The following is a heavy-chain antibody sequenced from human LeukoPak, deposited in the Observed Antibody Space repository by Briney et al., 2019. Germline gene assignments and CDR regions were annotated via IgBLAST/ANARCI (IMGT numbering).Heavy chain of an antibody. CDR2: IYPSGST. CDR3: ARGNYYDSSGYYPWFDP. J-gene: IGHJ5*02. Sequence: PSETLSLTCTVSGGSISSYYWTWIRQPAGKGLEWIGRIYPSGSTNYNPSLKSRVTMSVDTSKNQFSLKLSSVTAADTAVYYCARGNYYDSSGYYPWFDPWGQGTLVTVSS. V-gene: IGHV4-4*07. D-gene: IGHD3-22*01. CDR1: GGSISSYY.